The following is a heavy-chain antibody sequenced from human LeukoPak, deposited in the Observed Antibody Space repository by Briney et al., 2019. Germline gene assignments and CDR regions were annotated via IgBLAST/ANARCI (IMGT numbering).Heavy chain of an antibody. CDR1: GFDLGHYE. CDR2: ISVRAATI. J-gene: IGHJ4*02. CDR3: ARESATVGDYDY. Sequence: PGGSLRLSCAASGFDLGHYEVNWVRQAPGKGLEWIAHISVRAATIYYGDSVEGRFTISRDDAKNSLYLQMNSLRAEDTAVYYCARESATVGDYDYWGQGTLVTVSS. V-gene: IGHV3-48*03. D-gene: IGHD3-10*01.